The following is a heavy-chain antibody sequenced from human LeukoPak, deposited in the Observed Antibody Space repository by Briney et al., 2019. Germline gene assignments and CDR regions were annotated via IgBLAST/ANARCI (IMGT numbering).Heavy chain of an antibody. CDR2: IYHSGST. J-gene: IGHJ4*02. CDR1: GYSISSGYY. V-gene: IGHV4-38-2*02. D-gene: IGHD1-26*01. CDR3: ASRVGATIDEVVDY. Sequence: SETLSLTCTVSGYSISSGYYWGWIRQPPGKGLEWIGSIYHSGSTYYNPSLKSRVTISVDTSKNQFSLKLSSVTAADTAVYYCASRVGATIDEVVDYWGQGTLVTVSS.